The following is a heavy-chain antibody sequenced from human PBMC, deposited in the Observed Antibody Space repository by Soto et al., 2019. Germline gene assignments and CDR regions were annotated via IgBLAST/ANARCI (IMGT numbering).Heavy chain of an antibody. V-gene: IGHV4-59*08. D-gene: IGHD3-10*01. CDR1: GGSISSYY. CDR3: ARQYYYGSGLDY. CDR2: IYYSGST. J-gene: IGHJ4*02. Sequence: QVQLQESGPGLVKPSETLSLTCTVSGGSISSYYWSWIRQPPGKGLEWIGYIYYSGSTNYNPSLKGRVTISVDTSKNQFSLKLSSVTAADTAVYYCARQYYYGSGLDYWGQGTLVTVSS.